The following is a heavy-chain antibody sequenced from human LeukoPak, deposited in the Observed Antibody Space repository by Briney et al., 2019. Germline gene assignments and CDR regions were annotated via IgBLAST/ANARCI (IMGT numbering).Heavy chain of an antibody. J-gene: IGHJ3*02. CDR2: ISWNSGSI. D-gene: IGHD6-19*01. V-gene: IGHV3-9*01. Sequence: AGGSLRLSCAASGCTFDDYAMHWVRQAPGKGLEWVSGISWNSGSIGYADSVKGRFTISRDNAKNSLYLQMNSLRAEDTALYYCAKEAAGRAFDIWGQGTMVTVSS. CDR1: GCTFDDYA. CDR3: AKEAAGRAFDI.